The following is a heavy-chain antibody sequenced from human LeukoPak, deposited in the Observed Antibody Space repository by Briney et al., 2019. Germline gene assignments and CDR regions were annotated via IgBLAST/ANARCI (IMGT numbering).Heavy chain of an antibody. Sequence: SETLSLTCAVYGGSFSGYYWSWIRQPPGKGLEWLGEINHSGSTNYNPSLKSRVTISVDTSKNQFSLKLSSVTAADTAVYYCARGARPTYYYYGMDVWGQGTTVTVSS. V-gene: IGHV4-34*01. J-gene: IGHJ6*02. CDR3: ARGARPTYYYYGMDV. CDR1: GGSFSGYY. CDR2: INHSGST.